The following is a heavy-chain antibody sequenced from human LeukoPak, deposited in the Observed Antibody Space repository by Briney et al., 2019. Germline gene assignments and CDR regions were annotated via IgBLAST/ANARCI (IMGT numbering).Heavy chain of an antibody. CDR2: IYSSGST. J-gene: IGHJ5*02. Sequence: SETLSLTCNVSGGSIRGYYWSWIRQPPGKGLEWIGYIYSSGSTNYNPSLKSRVTMSVDTSKNQFSLKVNSVTAADTAVYYCARGNDWFDPWGQGTLVTVSS. CDR1: GGSIRGYY. V-gene: IGHV4-59*12. CDR3: ARGNDWFDP.